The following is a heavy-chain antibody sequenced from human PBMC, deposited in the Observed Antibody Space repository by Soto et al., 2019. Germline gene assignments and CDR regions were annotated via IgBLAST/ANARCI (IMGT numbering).Heavy chain of an antibody. V-gene: IGHV1-46*03. Sequence: GASVKVSCKASGYTFTSYYMHWVRQAPGQGLEWMGIINPSGGSTSYAQKFQGRVTMTRDTSTSTVYMELSSLRSEDTAVYYCARDGRRYDFWSAPHAFDIWGQGTMVTVSS. J-gene: IGHJ3*02. CDR2: INPSGGST. CDR3: ARDGRRYDFWSAPHAFDI. D-gene: IGHD3-3*01. CDR1: GYTFTSYY.